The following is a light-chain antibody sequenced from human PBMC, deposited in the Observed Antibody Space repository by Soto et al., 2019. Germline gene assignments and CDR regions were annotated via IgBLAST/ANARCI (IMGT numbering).Light chain of an antibody. V-gene: IGKV3-20*01. CDR1: HAVGGTY. Sequence: ELVLTQSPGTLSLSPVERASLSCRASHAVGGTYLAWYQHKPGQAPRLLIYGASNRAAGIPDRFGGSGSGTDFTLTIRRLEPEDFAVYYCQQYASSPQNTFCQGTQREI. CDR2: GAS. CDR3: QQYASSPQNT. J-gene: IGKJ5*01.